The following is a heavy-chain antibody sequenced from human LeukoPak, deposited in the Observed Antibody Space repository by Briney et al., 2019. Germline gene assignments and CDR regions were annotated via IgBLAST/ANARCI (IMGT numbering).Heavy chain of an antibody. J-gene: IGHJ4*02. Sequence: KPSETLSLSCTVASGSISSYSWCWIRQPAGKGLEWSGRMYTSGSTNYNPSLKSRVTMSVATSKSQFSLKLTSVTAADTAVYYCARERGGYRYANYFHYWPQGTLVTVSS. CDR3: ARERGGYRYANYFHY. D-gene: IGHD5-18*01. CDR1: SGSISSYS. CDR2: MYTSGST. V-gene: IGHV4-4*07.